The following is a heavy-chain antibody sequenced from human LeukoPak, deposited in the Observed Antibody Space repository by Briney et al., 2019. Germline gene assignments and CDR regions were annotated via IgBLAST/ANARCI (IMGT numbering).Heavy chain of an antibody. D-gene: IGHD3-22*01. CDR1: GFTFEDYT. CDR2: ISWDGTT. J-gene: IGHJ4*02. Sequence: GGSLRLSCAASGFTFEDYTMHWVHQAPGKTLQWVSLISWDGTTYYTYSMKGRFTISRDNSKNSLYLQMDTLRSEDTAYYYCVKDLSYESSGSVFDYWGQGTLVTVSS. CDR3: VKDLSYESSGSVFDY. V-gene: IGHV3-43*01.